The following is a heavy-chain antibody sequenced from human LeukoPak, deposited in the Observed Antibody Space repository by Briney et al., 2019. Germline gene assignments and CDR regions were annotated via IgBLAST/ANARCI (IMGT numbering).Heavy chain of an antibody. J-gene: IGHJ5*02. V-gene: IGHV1-69*04. CDR2: IIPILGIA. Sequence: SVKLSCKASGGTFSSYAISWVRQAPGQGLEWMGRIIPILGIANYAQKFQGRVTITADKSTSTAYMELSSLRSEDTAVYYCARVTEARPFGELLPITWGQGTLVTVSS. CDR3: ARVTEARPFGELLPIT. D-gene: IGHD3-10*01. CDR1: GGTFSSYA.